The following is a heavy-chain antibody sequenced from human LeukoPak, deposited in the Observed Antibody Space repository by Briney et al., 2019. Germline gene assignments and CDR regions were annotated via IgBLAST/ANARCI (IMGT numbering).Heavy chain of an antibody. J-gene: IGHJ4*02. Sequence: SVKVSCKASGGTFSSYAISWVRQAPGQGLEWMGRIIPIFGTANYAQKFQGRVTITTDESTSTAYMELSSLRSEDTAVYYCARTIGYCSGGSCYYDYWGQGTLVTVSS. CDR1: GGTFSSYA. CDR3: ARTIGYCSGGSCYYDY. V-gene: IGHV1-69*05. CDR2: IIPIFGTA. D-gene: IGHD2-15*01.